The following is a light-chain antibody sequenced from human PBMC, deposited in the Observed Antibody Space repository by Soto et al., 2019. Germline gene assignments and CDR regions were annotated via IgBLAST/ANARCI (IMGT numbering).Light chain of an antibody. Sequence: QSVLTQPASVSGSPGQSITISCTGTSSDVGGYNYVYWYQQHPGQAPKLMIYDVSNRPSGVSNRFSGSKSGNTPSLTISGLQAEDEADYYCNSYTSRSTYVFGTGTKLTVL. V-gene: IGLV2-14*01. J-gene: IGLJ1*01. CDR1: SSDVGGYNY. CDR2: DVS. CDR3: NSYTSRSTYV.